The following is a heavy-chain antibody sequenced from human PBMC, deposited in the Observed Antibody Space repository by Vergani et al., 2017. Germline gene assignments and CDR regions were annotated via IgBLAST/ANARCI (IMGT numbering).Heavy chain of an antibody. D-gene: IGHD1-26*01. J-gene: IGHJ4*02. CDR1: GGSISSSSYY. Sequence: QLQLQESGPGLVKPSETLSLTCTVSGGSISSSSYYWGWIRQPPGKGLEWIGSIYFSGSTYYNPSLKSRVTISVDTSKNQFSLKLSSVTAADTAVYYCARTRGVGANDYWGQGTLVTVSS. V-gene: IGHV4-39*01. CDR2: IYFSGST. CDR3: ARTRGVGANDY.